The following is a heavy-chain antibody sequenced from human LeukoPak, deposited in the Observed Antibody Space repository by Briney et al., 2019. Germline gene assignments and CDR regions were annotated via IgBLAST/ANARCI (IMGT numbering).Heavy chain of an antibody. CDR1: GGSINTYY. CDR3: ARHAHGYGSGCFDS. D-gene: IGHD5-18*01. V-gene: IGHV4-59*01. J-gene: IGHJ4*02. Sequence: SETLSLTCTVSGGSINTYYWSWLRQPPGKGLEWIGYISYSGSTNYNPSLKGRVTISVDTSKNQFSLKLSSVTAADTAVYYWARHAHGYGSGCFDSWGQGTLVTVSS. CDR2: ISYSGST.